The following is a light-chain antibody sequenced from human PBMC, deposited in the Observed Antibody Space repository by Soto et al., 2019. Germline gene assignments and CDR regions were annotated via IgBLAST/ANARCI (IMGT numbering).Light chain of an antibody. CDR2: GAS. J-gene: IGKJ1*01. CDR1: QSVSSN. V-gene: IGKV3-15*01. Sequence: EIVMTQSPATLSVSPGERATLSCRASQSVSSNLAWYQQKPGQAPRLLIYGASTRATGIPARFSGSGSGTEFTLTISSLQSEDFAGYYCQQYNSLPPWTFGQGTKVEIK. CDR3: QQYNSLPPWT.